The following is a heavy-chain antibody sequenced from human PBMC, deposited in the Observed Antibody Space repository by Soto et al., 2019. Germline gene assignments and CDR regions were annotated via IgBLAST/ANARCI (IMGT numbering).Heavy chain of an antibody. CDR1: GDSISSSGYY. CDR3: ARDKCSSTSCYDEYYYFYGMDV. Sequence: PSESLSLTCTVSGDSISSSGYYWSLIRQHPEKGLEWIGYIYYSGSTYYNPSLKSRVTISVDTSKNQFSLKLSSVTAADTAVYYCARDKCSSTSCYDEYYYFYGMDVWGQGTTVTVSS. D-gene: IGHD2-2*01. V-gene: IGHV4-31*03. J-gene: IGHJ6*02. CDR2: IYYSGST.